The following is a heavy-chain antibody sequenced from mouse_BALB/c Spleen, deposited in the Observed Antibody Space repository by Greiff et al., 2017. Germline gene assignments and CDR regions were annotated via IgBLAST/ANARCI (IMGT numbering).Heavy chain of an antibody. D-gene: IGHD1-1*01. J-gene: IGHJ1*01. CDR3: ARSEDYGSSSYWYFDV. CDR1: GFTFSSFG. V-gene: IGHV5-17*02. CDR2: ISSGSSTI. Sequence: EVKLMESGGGLVQPGGSRKLSCAASGFTFSSFGMHWVRQAPEKGLEWVAYISSGSSTIYYADTVKGRFTISRDNPKNTLFLQMTSLRSEDTAMYYCARSEDYGSSSYWYFDVWGAGTTVTVSS.